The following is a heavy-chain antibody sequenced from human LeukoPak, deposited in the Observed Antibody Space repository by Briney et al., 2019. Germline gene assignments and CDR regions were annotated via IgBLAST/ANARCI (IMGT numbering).Heavy chain of an antibody. CDR3: ARLLNDYYYDSSGYFQPYFDY. D-gene: IGHD3-22*01. CDR2: IYYSGST. V-gene: IGHV4-39*07. Sequence: SETLSLTCTVSGGSISSSSYYWGWIRQPPGKGLEWIGSIYYSGSTYYIPSLKSRVTISVDTSKNQFSLKLSSVTAADTAVYYCARLLNDYYYDSSGYFQPYFDYWGQGTLVTVSS. J-gene: IGHJ4*02. CDR1: GGSISSSSYY.